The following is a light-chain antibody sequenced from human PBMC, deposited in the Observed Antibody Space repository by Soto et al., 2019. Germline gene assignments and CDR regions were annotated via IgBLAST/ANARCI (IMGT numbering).Light chain of an antibody. Sequence: EIVMTQSPATLSVSPGERATLSCRASQSVTTYLAWYQQNPGQAPRLLIYAASTRATGIPARFSGSGSGTEFSLTISSLQSEDFAVYYCQQYINWPRTFGQGTKVDIK. J-gene: IGKJ1*01. V-gene: IGKV3-15*01. CDR1: QSVTTY. CDR2: AAS. CDR3: QQYINWPRT.